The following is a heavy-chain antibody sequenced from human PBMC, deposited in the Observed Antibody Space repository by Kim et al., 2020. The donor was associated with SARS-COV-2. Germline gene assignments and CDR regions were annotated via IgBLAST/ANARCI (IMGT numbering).Heavy chain of an antibody. CDR2: ISSSGSTI. D-gene: IGHD3-10*01. CDR3: AREGVRETMVWGKQGYYYYGMDV. V-gene: IGHV3-48*03. CDR1: GFTFSSYE. J-gene: IGHJ6*02. Sequence: GGSLRLSCAASGFTFSSYEMNWVRQAPGKGLEWVSYISSSGSTIYYADSVKGRFTISRDNAKNSLYLQMNSLRAEDTAVYYCAREGVRETMVWGKQGYYYYGMDVWGQGTTVTVSS.